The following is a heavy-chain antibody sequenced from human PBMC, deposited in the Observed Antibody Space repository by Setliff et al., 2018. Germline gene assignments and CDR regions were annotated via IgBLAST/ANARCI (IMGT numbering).Heavy chain of an antibody. D-gene: IGHD3-10*01. J-gene: IGHJ4*01. Sequence: LRLSCPASGFSFRSYWMSWVRQAPGKGMEWVARINPDGGHTFYEDSVKGRCTISRDNAKNSLHLQVSSLRAEDVGVYYCSRSDHSSGIDCGQGTLVTVSS. CDR3: SRSDHSSGID. V-gene: IGHV3-7*01. CDR2: INPDGGHT. CDR1: GFSFRSYW.